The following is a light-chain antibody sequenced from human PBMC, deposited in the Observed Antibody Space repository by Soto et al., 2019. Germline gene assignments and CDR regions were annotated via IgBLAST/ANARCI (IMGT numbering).Light chain of an antibody. CDR3: HQYKSYSPYT. J-gene: IGKJ2*01. CDR1: QTISSS. V-gene: IGKV1-5*01. Sequence: EIQMTQSPPTLSASIGERVIITCRASQTISSSLAWYQQKPGQAPKLLIYDASSLESGVPSRFSVSGSGTEFTLTISSLQPDDFATYYCHQYKSYSPYTFGQGTKLEIK. CDR2: DAS.